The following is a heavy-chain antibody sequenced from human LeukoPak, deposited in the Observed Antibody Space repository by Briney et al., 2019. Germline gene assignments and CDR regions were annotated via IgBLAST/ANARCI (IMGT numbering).Heavy chain of an antibody. CDR3: ARAPEEQWLVPLLDY. Sequence: SVKVSCKASGGTFSSYAISWVRQAPGQGLEWMGGIIPIFGTANYAQRFQGRVTITADESTSTAYMELSSLRSEDTAVYYCARAPEEQWLVPLLDYWGQGTLVTVSS. CDR1: GGTFSSYA. V-gene: IGHV1-69*13. D-gene: IGHD6-19*01. CDR2: IIPIFGTA. J-gene: IGHJ4*02.